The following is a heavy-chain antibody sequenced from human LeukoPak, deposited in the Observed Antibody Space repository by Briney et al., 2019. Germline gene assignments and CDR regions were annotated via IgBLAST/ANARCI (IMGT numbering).Heavy chain of an antibody. D-gene: IGHD6-13*01. J-gene: IGHJ4*02. CDR1: GFTFSNYG. CDR3: AGSSSWYYFKY. V-gene: IGHV3-23*01. CDR2: ISVGGGGT. Sequence: PGGSLRLSCTASGFTFSNYGMHWVRQAPGKGLEWVSVISVGGGGTTYADSVKGRFTISRDNSKNTLYLQMNSLRAEDTAVYYCAGSSSWYYFKYWGQGTLVTVSS.